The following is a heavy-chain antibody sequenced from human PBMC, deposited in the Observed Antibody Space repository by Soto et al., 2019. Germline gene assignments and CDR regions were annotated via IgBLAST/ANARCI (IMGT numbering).Heavy chain of an antibody. Sequence: QVQLVQSGAEVKKPGASVKVSCKASGYTFTSYGISWVRQAPGQGLEWMGWISAYNGNTNYAQKLQGRVTMTTDTATSTAYMELRSLRSDDTAVYYCARDLDIVVVPAALPAGYWGQGTLVTVSS. D-gene: IGHD2-2*03. CDR3: ARDLDIVVVPAALPAGY. CDR2: ISAYNGNT. J-gene: IGHJ4*02. V-gene: IGHV1-18*01. CDR1: GYTFTSYG.